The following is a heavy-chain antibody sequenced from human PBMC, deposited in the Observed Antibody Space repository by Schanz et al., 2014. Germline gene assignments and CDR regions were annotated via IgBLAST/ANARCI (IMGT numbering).Heavy chain of an antibody. D-gene: IGHD1-26*01. CDR3: ARSPHYRERKQRSARPTTTNL. CDR2: ITSDGGGT. Sequence: EVQLVESGGGLIQPGGSLRLSCAVSGFSVSTNYMSWVRQAPGKGLEYVSAITSDGGGTYYADSVKGRFIISRDTSRNMLFLQMSSLTSDDTAVYYCARSPHYRERKQRSARPTTTNLWGQGTLVTVFS. CDR1: GFSVSTNY. V-gene: IGHV3-64D*06. J-gene: IGHJ4*02.